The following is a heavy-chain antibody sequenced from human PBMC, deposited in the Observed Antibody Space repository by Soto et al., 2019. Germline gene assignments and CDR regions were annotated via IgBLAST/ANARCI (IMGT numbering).Heavy chain of an antibody. CDR2: IHLGGTT. CDR1: GDSITSSAW. Sequence: QVQLQESGPGLVKPSGTLSLTCAVSGDSITSSAWWSCVRQPPGKGLEWIGEIHLGGTTNYNPSLKSRVTISVDKSKNQFSLILTSVTAADTAIYYCARGDTWRLDLWGQGTLVTVSS. J-gene: IGHJ5*02. CDR3: ARGDTWRLDL. D-gene: IGHD5-18*01. V-gene: IGHV4-4*02.